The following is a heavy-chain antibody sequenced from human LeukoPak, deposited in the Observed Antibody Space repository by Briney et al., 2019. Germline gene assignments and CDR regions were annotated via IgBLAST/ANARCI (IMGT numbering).Heavy chain of an antibody. Sequence: PGGSLRLSCAASGFTFSSYAMSWVRQAPGKGLEWVSAISGSGGSTYYADSVKGRSTISRDNAKNSLYLQMNSLRAEDTAVYYCARDGRAVAGEFDYWGQGTLVTVSS. D-gene: IGHD6-19*01. CDR2: ISGSGGST. J-gene: IGHJ4*02. CDR3: ARDGRAVAGEFDY. V-gene: IGHV3-23*01. CDR1: GFTFSSYA.